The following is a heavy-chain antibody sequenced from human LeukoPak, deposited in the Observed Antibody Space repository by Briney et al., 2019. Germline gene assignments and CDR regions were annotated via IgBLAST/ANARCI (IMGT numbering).Heavy chain of an antibody. CDR2: IKQDGSEK. CDR3: AKDFVVVPGNVNYFDY. CDR1: GFMFSHYW. Sequence: GGSLRLSCAASGFMFSHYWMTWVRQAPGKGLEWVANIKQDGSEKYYVDSVKGRFTISRDNAKNSLYLQMDSLRAEDTAVYYCAKDFVVVPGNVNYFDYWGQGTLVTVSS. V-gene: IGHV3-7*01. J-gene: IGHJ4*02. D-gene: IGHD2-21*02.